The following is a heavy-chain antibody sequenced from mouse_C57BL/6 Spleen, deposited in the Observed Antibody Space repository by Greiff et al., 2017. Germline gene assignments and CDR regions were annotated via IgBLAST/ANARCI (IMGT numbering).Heavy chain of an antibody. V-gene: IGHV1-52*01. CDR1: GYTFTSYW. D-gene: IGHD2-4*01. CDR2: IDPSDSET. CDR3: ARRGIYCDYDGRTFYYFGY. J-gene: IGHJ2*01. Sequence: QVKLQQPGAELVRPGSSVKLSCKASGYTFTSYWMHWVKQRPIQGLEWIGNIDPSDSETHYTQQFKDKATLTVDKSSSTAYMQLSSLTSEDSAVYYCARRGIYCDYDGRTFYYFGYWGQCATLTVSS.